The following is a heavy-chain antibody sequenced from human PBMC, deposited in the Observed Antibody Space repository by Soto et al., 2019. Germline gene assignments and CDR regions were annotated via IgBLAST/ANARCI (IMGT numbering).Heavy chain of an antibody. CDR1: GFTFSSYA. V-gene: IGHV3-30-3*01. J-gene: IGHJ6*02. Sequence: GGSLRLSCAASGFTFSSYAMHWVRQAPGKGLEWVAVISYDGSNKYYADSVKGRFTISRDNSKNTLYLQMNSLRAEDTAVYYCARDGFRAIRGIPRDYYYYGMDVWGQGTTVTVSS. CDR2: ISYDGSNK. CDR3: ARDGFRAIRGIPRDYYYYGMDV. D-gene: IGHD3-10*01.